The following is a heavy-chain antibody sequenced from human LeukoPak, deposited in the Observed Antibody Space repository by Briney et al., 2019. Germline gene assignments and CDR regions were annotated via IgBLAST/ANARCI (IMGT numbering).Heavy chain of an antibody. V-gene: IGHV1-46*01. CDR1: GYTFTSYY. CDR2: INPSGGST. D-gene: IGHD3-3*01. Sequence: ASVRVSCKASGYTFTSYYMHWVRQAPGQGLEWMGIINPSGGSTSYAQKFQGRVTMTRDMSTSTVYMELSSLRSEDTAVYYCARGDITIFGVVIITERVAFDIWGQGTMVTVSS. CDR3: ARGDITIFGVVIITERVAFDI. J-gene: IGHJ3*02.